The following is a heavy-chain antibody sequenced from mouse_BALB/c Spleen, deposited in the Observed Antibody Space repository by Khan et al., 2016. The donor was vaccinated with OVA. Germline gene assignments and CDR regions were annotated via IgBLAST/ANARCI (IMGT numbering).Heavy chain of an antibody. CDR2: INPTSGYT. J-gene: IGHJ2*01. Sequence: VQLQQSGAELAKPGASVKMSCTASGYTFTSYWMHWIQQRPGQGLEWIGYINPTSGYTAYNQTFKDQATLTADKSSSTAYMQLSSLTSDDSAVYYWARDRIDYWGQGTALTVSS. CDR1: GYTFTSYW. V-gene: IGHV1-7*01. CDR3: ARDRIDY.